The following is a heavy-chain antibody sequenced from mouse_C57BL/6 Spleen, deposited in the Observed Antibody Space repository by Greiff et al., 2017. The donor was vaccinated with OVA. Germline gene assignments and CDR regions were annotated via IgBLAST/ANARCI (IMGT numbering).Heavy chain of an antibody. Sequence: VQLQQPGAELVKPGASVKLSCKASGYTFTSYWMPWVKQRPGQGLEWIGEIDPSDSYTNYNQKFKGKATLTVDTSSSTAYMQLSSLTSEDSAVYYCARGTTVFDYWGQGTTLTVSS. CDR2: IDPSDSYT. CDR3: ARGTTVFDY. CDR1: GYTFTSYW. J-gene: IGHJ2*01. V-gene: IGHV1-50*01. D-gene: IGHD1-1*01.